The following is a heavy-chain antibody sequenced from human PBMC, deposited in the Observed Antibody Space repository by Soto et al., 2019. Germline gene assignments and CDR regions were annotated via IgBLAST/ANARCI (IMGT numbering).Heavy chain of an antibody. D-gene: IGHD6-6*01. CDR2: IIPIFGTA. J-gene: IGHJ6*02. V-gene: IGHV1-69*13. Sequence: SVKVSCKASGGTFSSYAISWVRQAPGQGLEWMGGIIPIFGTANYAQKFQGRVTITADESTSTAYMELSSLRSEDTAVYYCARERIAARPGWYYYYGMGVWGQGTTVTVSS. CDR3: ARERIAARPGWYYYYGMGV. CDR1: GGTFSSYA.